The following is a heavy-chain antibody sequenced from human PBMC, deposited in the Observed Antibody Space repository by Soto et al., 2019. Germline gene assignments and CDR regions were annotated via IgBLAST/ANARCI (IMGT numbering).Heavy chain of an antibody. V-gene: IGHV2-5*02. J-gene: IGHJ4*02. D-gene: IGHD3-16*01. CDR3: AHRLDRSPGYGHYFDY. Sequence: QITLEESGPTVVRPTQTLTLTCTLSGLSLSTSGVAVGWVRQAPGKALEWLTVIYWDDDKRYSPSLKNRLTITKDSSKNQVVLTMINMDPVDTGTYYCAHRLDRSPGYGHYFDYWGPGSLVTVSS. CDR2: IYWDDDK. CDR1: GLSLSTSGVA.